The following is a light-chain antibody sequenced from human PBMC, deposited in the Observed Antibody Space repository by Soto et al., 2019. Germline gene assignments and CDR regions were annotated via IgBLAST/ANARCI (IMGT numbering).Light chain of an antibody. Sequence: DIQMTQAPSSLASSVVDRVTISCRASQSISSYVNWYQQKPGKAPKLLIYAASSLQSGVPSSFSGSGSGTDFTLTISSLQPEDFATYYCQQSYSTPITFGQGRLLET. V-gene: IGKV1-39*01. CDR3: QQSYSTPIT. CDR1: QSISSY. J-gene: IGKJ5*01. CDR2: AAS.